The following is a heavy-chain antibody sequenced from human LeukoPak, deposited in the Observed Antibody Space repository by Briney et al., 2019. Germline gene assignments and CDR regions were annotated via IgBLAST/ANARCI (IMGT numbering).Heavy chain of an antibody. D-gene: IGHD2-2*01. CDR1: GYTFTSYG. V-gene: IGHV1-18*01. J-gene: IGHJ6*03. CDR2: ISAYNGNT. Sequence: GASVKVSCKASGYTFTSYGISWVRQAPGQGLEWMGWISAYNGNTNYAQKLQGRVTMTTDTSTSTAYMELRSLRSDDTAVYYCARFAGYCSSTSCYGRYYMDVWGKGTTVTVSS. CDR3: ARFAGYCSSTSCYGRYYMDV.